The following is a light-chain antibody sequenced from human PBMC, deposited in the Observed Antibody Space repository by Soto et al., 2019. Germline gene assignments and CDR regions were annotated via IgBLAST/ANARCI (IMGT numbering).Light chain of an antibody. J-gene: IGLJ1*01. CDR2: EAF. CDR3: SSYARSTTDV. V-gene: IGLV2-23*01. CDR1: RSDVGSFNY. Sequence: QSALTQPASVSGSPGQSITISCTGTRSDVGSFNYVSWYQQHPGKAPKLMIYEAFKRPSGVSNRFSGSKSGNTASLTISGLQAEDEADYYCSSYARSTTDVFGIGTKVTVL.